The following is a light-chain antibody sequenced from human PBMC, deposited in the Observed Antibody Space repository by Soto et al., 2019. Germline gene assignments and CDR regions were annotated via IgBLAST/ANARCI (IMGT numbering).Light chain of an antibody. Sequence: EIVMTQSPATLSVSPGERASLSCRASQSFGANLAWYQQRPGQAPRLLIYGASTRATGIPARFSGSGSGTDFTLTISRLEPEDFAVYYCQQYGSSPQATFGQGTRLEIK. J-gene: IGKJ5*01. CDR2: GAS. CDR1: QSFGAN. CDR3: QQYGSSPQAT. V-gene: IGKV3-15*01.